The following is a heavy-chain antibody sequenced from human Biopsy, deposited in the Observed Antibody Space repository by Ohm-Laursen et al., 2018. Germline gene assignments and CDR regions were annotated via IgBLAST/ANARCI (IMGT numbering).Heavy chain of an antibody. D-gene: IGHD3-22*01. Sequence: ASVKVSCKASGYTFTGYHVHWVRQAPGQGLEWMGWINAKTGDTNYAQKFPGRVTMTRDTSISTAYVDLSSLRSDDTAVYYCTRGGYYYDSLAYYYWFDPWGQGTLVTVSS. J-gene: IGHJ5*02. CDR3: TRGGYYYDSLAYYYWFDP. V-gene: IGHV1-2*02. CDR1: GYTFTGYH. CDR2: INAKTGDT.